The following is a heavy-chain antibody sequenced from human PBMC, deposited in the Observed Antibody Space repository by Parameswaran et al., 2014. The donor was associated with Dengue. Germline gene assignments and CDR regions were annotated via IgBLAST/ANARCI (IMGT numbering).Heavy chain of an antibody. V-gene: IGHV1-2*06. J-gene: IGHJ5*02. D-gene: IGHD4-17*01. Sequence: WVRQAPGQGLEWMGRINPNSGGTNYAQKFQGRVTMTRDTSISTAYMELSRLRSDDTAVYYCAREVGDYNWFDPWGQGTLVTVSS. CDR2: INPNSGGT. CDR3: AREVGDYNWFDP.